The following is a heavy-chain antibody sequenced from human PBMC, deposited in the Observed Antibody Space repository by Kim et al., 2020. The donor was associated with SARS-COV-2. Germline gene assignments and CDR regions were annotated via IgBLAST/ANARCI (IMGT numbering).Heavy chain of an antibody. J-gene: IGHJ4*02. CDR3: ARETYYYDSSGYYPQLDY. D-gene: IGHD3-22*01. V-gene: IGHV4-59*01. Sequence: SRVTRSVDTSKNQFSLKLSSVTAADTAVYYCARETYYYDSSGYYPQLDYWGQGTLVTVSS.